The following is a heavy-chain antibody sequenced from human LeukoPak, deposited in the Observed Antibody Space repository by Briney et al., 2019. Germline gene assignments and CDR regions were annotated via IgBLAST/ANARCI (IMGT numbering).Heavy chain of an antibody. CDR1: GYTFTSYG. J-gene: IGHJ6*02. Sequence: ASVKVSCKASGYTFTSYGISWVRQAPGQGLEWMGWISAYNGNTNYAQKLQGRVTMTTDTSTSTAYMELRSLRSDDTAVYYCARGMVTVYYCYGMDVWGQGTTVTVSS. CDR2: ISAYNGNT. V-gene: IGHV1-18*01. CDR3: ARGMVTVYYCYGMDV. D-gene: IGHD2-21*02.